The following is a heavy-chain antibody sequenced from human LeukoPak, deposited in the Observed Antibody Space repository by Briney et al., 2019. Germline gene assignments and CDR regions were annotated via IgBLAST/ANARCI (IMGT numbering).Heavy chain of an antibody. D-gene: IGHD4-11*01. CDR2: IYYSGST. V-gene: IGHV4-59*08. CDR3: ARPPDSSDYGAGFEW. Sequence: SETLSLTCTVSGGSISSYYWSWIRQPPGKGLEWIGYIYYSGSTNYNPSLKSRVTISVDTSKNQFSLKLSSVTAADTAVYYCARPPDSSDYGAGFEWWGPGTLVTVSS. CDR1: GGSISSYY. J-gene: IGHJ4*02.